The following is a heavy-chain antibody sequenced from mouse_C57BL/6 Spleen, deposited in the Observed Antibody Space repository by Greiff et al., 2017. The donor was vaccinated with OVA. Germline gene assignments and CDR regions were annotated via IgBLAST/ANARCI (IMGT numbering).Heavy chain of an antibody. Sequence: EADGGLVQPKGSLKLSCAASGFTFNTYAMHWVRQAPGKGLEWVARIRSKSSNYATYYADSVKDRFTISRDDSQSMLYLQMNNLKTEDTAMYYGVTHYYCSSLYAMDDWGQGTSVTVSS. J-gene: IGHJ4*01. CDR1: GFTFNTYA. D-gene: IGHD1-1*01. V-gene: IGHV10-3*01. CDR2: IRSKSSNYAT. CDR3: VTHYYCSSLYAMDD.